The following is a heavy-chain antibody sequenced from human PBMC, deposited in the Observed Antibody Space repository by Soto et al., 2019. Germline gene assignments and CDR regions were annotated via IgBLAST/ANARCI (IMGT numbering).Heavy chain of an antibody. Sequence: SGPTLVNPTQTLTLTCSLSGFSLTTTEVGVGWIRQPPGKALELLGIIYWDDDKRLSPVLNKRLTITKDTSKNEVVLTLTNMQSVDTGTYYCARLADLYIMFDLWGQGTQVTVSS. V-gene: IGHV2-5*02. CDR2: IYWDDDK. CDR1: GFSLTTTEVG. CDR3: ARLADLYIMFDL. J-gene: IGHJ5*02. D-gene: IGHD3-10*01.